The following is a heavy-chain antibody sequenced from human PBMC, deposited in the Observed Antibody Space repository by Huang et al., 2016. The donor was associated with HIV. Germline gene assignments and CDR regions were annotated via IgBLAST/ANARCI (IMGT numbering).Heavy chain of an antibody. Sequence: EVQLVGSGGGLVKPGGSLRLSCAASGFTFSNAWMSWGRHAAGKGLEWVGRIKSKTDGGTTDYAAPVKGRFTISRDDSKNTLYLQMNSLKTEDTAVYYCITETPYYYDSSGYYSADYWGQGTLVTVSS. CDR1: GFTFSNAW. CDR2: IKSKTDGGTT. D-gene: IGHD3-22*01. CDR3: ITETPYYYDSSGYYSADY. V-gene: IGHV3-15*01. J-gene: IGHJ4*02.